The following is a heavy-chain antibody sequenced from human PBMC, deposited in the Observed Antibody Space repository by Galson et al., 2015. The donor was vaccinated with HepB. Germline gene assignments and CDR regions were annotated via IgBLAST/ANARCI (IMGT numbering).Heavy chain of an antibody. CDR2: ISSSSSYI. CDR3: ARGVEWELLPNWFDP. CDR1: GFTFSSYS. Sequence: SLRLSCAASGFTFSSYSMNWVRQAPGKGLEWVSSISSSSSYIYYADSVKGRFTISRDNAKNSLYLQMNSLRAEDTAVYYCARGVEWELLPNWFDPWGQGTLVTVPS. J-gene: IGHJ5*02. D-gene: IGHD1-26*01. V-gene: IGHV3-21*01.